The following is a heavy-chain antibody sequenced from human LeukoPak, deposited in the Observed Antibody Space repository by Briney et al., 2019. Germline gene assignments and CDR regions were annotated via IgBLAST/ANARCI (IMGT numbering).Heavy chain of an antibody. CDR1: GGSISSYY. V-gene: IGHV4-59*01. CDR3: ARDYTHYGMDV. Sequence: SETLSLTCTVSGGSISSYYWSWIRQPPGKGLEWIGYIYYSGSTNYNPSLKSRVTISVDTSKNQFSLKLSSVTAADTAVYYCARDYTHYGMDVWGQGTTATVSS. J-gene: IGHJ6*02. CDR2: IYYSGST. D-gene: IGHD2-8*01.